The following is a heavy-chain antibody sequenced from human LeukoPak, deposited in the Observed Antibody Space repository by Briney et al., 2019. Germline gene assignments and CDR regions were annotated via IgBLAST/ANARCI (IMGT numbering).Heavy chain of an antibody. CDR3: AKGQEFLEWIYDY. V-gene: IGHV3-23*01. D-gene: IGHD3-3*01. Sequence: GGSLRLSCAASGFTFSSYAMSWVRQAPGKGLEWVSGISGGSGSTNYGDSVKGRFTISRDNSKNTVFLHLSGLRVEDTAVYYCAKGQEFLEWIYDYWGQGTLVTVSS. CDR1: GFTFSSYA. CDR2: ISGGSGST. J-gene: IGHJ4*02.